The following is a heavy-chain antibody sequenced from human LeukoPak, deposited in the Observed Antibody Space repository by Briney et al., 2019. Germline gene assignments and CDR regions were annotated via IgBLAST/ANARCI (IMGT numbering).Heavy chain of an antibody. V-gene: IGHV3-48*01. CDR2: ISSSSSTI. D-gene: IGHD6-13*01. Sequence: GGSLRLSCAASGFTFSSYSMNWVRQAPGKGLEWVSYISSSSSTIYYADSVKGRFTTSRDNAKNSLYLQMNSLRAEDTAVYYCARDRGYSSSWDYYYYYGMDVWGQGTTVTVSS. J-gene: IGHJ6*02. CDR3: ARDRGYSSSWDYYYYYGMDV. CDR1: GFTFSSYS.